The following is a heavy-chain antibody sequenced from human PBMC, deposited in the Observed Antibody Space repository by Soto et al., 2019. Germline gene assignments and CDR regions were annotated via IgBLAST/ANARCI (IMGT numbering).Heavy chain of an antibody. CDR3: ARQLGGSRSQYYYYYGMDV. V-gene: IGHV1-2*04. CDR2: INPNSGGT. Sequence: ASVKVSCKASGYTFTGYYMHWVRQAPGQGLEWMGWINPNSGGTNYAQKFQGWVTMTRDTSISTAYMELSRLRSDDTAVYYCARQLGGSRSQYYYYYGMDVWGQGTTVTVSS. J-gene: IGHJ6*02. CDR1: GYTFTGYY. D-gene: IGHD2-15*01.